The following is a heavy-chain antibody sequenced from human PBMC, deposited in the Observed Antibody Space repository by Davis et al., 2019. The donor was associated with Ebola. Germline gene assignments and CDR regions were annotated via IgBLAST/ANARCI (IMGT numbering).Heavy chain of an antibody. D-gene: IGHD4-17*01. CDR3: ARNDYGDVGPDY. CDR2: IYHSEIT. J-gene: IGHJ4*02. Sequence: SETLSLTCTVSGGSISDYYWSWIRQPLGKGLEWIGYIYHSEITDSNPSLKSRVTISVDTSKNQFSLKLNSVTAADTAVYYCARNDYGDVGPDYWGQGTLVTVSS. V-gene: IGHV4-59*08. CDR1: GGSISDYY.